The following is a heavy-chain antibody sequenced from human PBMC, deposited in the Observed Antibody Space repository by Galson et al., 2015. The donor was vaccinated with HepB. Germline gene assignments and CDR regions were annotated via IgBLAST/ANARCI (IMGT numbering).Heavy chain of an antibody. V-gene: IGHV3-66*01. J-gene: IGHJ6*02. D-gene: IGHD1-1*01. CDR3: ARDVDWNYGMDV. CDR2: IYSGGST. CDR1: GFTFSDYY. Sequence: SLRLSCAASGFTFSDYYMSWIRQAPGKGLEWVSVIYSGGSTYYADSVKGRFTISRDNSKNTLYLQMNSLRAEDTAVYYCARDVDWNYGMDVWGQGTTVTVSS.